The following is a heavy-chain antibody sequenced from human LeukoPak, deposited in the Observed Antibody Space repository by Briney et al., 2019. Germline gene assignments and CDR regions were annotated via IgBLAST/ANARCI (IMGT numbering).Heavy chain of an antibody. CDR3: ARDTLPYGSGSYSPGY. V-gene: IGHV3-30*02. D-gene: IGHD3-10*01. Sequence: PGGSLRLSCAASGFTFSSYGMHWVRQAPGKGLEWVAFIRYDGSNKYYADSVKGRFTISRDNSKNTLYLQMNSLRAEDTAVYYCARDTLPYGSGSYSPGYWGQGTLVTVSS. CDR1: GFTFSSYG. J-gene: IGHJ4*02. CDR2: IRYDGSNK.